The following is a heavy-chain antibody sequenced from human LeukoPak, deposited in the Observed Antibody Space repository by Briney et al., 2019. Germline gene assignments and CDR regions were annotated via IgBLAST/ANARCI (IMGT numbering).Heavy chain of an antibody. J-gene: IGHJ4*02. CDR2: ISSSGTTI. Sequence: GGSLRLSCAASGFTFSSYEMNWVRQAPGKGLEWVSYISSSGTTIYYADSVKGRFTISRDNAKNSLYLQMNSLRAEDTAMYYCAKSRGYTYGYALDDWGQGTLVTVSS. D-gene: IGHD5-18*01. V-gene: IGHV3-48*03. CDR3: AKSRGYTYGYALDD. CDR1: GFTFSSYE.